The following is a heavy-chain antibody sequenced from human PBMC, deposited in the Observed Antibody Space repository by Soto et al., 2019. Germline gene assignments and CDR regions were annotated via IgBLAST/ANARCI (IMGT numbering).Heavy chain of an antibody. CDR2: IIPIFGTA. CDR3: ARDPPPRYYDISSDTPSFDD. D-gene: IGHD3-9*01. J-gene: IGHJ4*02. Sequence: QVQLVQSGAEVKKPGSSVKVSCKASGGTFSSYAISWVRQAPGQGLEWMGGIIPIFGTANYAQKFQGRVTITADESTSTAYMELSSLRSEDSAVYYCARDPPPRYYDISSDTPSFDDWVQGTLVTVSS. CDR1: GGTFSSYA. V-gene: IGHV1-69*01.